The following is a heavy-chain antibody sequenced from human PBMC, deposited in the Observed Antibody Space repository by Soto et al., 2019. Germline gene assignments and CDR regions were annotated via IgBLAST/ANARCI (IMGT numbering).Heavy chain of an antibody. V-gene: IGHV4-39*01. CDR2: IYYSGST. CDR1: GGSISSSSYY. D-gene: IGHD3-16*02. J-gene: IGHJ3*02. Sequence: SETLSLTCTVSGGSISSSSYYWGWVRQPPGKGLEWIGSIYYSGSTYYNPSLKSRVTISVDTSKNQFSLKLSSVTAADTAVYYCARCTITFGGVIVPDAFDIWGQGTMVTVSS. CDR3: ARCTITFGGVIVPDAFDI.